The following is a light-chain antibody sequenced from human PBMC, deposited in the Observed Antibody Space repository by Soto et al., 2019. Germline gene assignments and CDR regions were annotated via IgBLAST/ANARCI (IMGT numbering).Light chain of an antibody. J-gene: IGKJ4*01. CDR2: GTS. V-gene: IGKV3-15*01. CDR3: QQYNNWPFT. Sequence: EVVLTQSPDTLSLSPGDRATLSCRASQSVSTYLAWYQQKPGQAPRLLIYGTSTRATGIPARFSGSGSGTEFTLTISSLQSEDFAVYYCQQYNNWPFTFGGGTTVDIK. CDR1: QSVSTY.